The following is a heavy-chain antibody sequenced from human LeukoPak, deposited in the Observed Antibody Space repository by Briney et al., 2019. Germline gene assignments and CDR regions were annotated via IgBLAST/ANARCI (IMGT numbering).Heavy chain of an antibody. CDR2: IWYDGSNK. CDR1: GFTFSSYG. Sequence: GGSLRLSCAASGFTFSSYGMHWVRQAPGKGLEWVAVIWYDGSNKYYADSAKGRFTISRDNSKNTLYLQMNSLRAEDTAVYYCARGEDYYDSSGSGLDYWGQGTLVTVSS. V-gene: IGHV3-33*01. CDR3: ARGEDYYDSSGSGLDY. J-gene: IGHJ4*02. D-gene: IGHD3-22*01.